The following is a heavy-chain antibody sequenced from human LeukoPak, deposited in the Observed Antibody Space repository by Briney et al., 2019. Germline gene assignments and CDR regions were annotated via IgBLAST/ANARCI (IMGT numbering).Heavy chain of an antibody. CDR1: GFTVSINH. D-gene: IGHD5-12*01. V-gene: IGHV3-53*01. J-gene: IGHJ4*02. Sequence: GGSLRLSCAVSGFTVSINHMSWVRQAPGKGLELVSFLYSGGSTYYADSVKGRFTISRDNSKNTVYLQMNSLRAEDTAVYYCARGGHSGYDLLFDYWGQGTLVSVSS. CDR3: ARGGHSGYDLLFDY. CDR2: LYSGGST.